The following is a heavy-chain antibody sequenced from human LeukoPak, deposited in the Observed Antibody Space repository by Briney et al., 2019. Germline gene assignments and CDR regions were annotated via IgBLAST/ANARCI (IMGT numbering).Heavy chain of an antibody. D-gene: IGHD6-19*01. CDR1: GFTFGTYW. CDR2: INTDGSRT. CDR3: AREFGYSSGWSGFDP. Sequence: GGSLRLSCAVSGFTFGTYWMHWVRQAPAKGLVWVARINTDGSRTTSAASGRGRFTITRDNAKTTLCLQMNSLRAEDTAVYYCAREFGYSSGWSGFDPWGQGTLVTVSS. V-gene: IGHV3-74*03. J-gene: IGHJ5*02.